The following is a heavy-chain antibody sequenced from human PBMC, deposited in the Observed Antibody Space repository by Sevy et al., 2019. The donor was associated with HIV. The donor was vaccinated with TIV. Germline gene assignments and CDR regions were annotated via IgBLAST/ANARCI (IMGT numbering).Heavy chain of an antibody. CDR1: GFNFNIYI. V-gene: IGHV3-23*01. CDR3: AREGCTRPHDY. CDR2: LSFGCGKI. Sequence: GGSLRLSCAVSGFNFNIYIMSWVRQAPGKGLGWVSTLSFGCGKINYADSVKGSFIISRDDSKNTLYLQMKSLRAEDTAVYFCAREGCTRPHDYWGQGTLVTVSS. D-gene: IGHD2-8*01. J-gene: IGHJ4*02.